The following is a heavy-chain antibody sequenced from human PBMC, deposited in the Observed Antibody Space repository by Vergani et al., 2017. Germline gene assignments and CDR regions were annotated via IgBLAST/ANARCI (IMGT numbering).Heavy chain of an antibody. V-gene: IGHV3-9*01. Sequence: EVQLVESGGGLVQPGRSLRLSCAASGFTFDDYAMHWVRQAPGKGLEWVSGISWNSGSIGYADSVKGRFTISRDNAKNSLYLQMNSLRAEDTALYDCAKGLSGGGTVVTRVAFDIWGQGTMVTVSS. CDR2: ISWNSGSI. CDR3: AKGLSGGGTVVTRVAFDI. J-gene: IGHJ3*02. CDR1: GFTFDDYA. D-gene: IGHD4-23*01.